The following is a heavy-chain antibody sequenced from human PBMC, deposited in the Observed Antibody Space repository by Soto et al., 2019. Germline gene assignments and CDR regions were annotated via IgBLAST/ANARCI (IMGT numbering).Heavy chain of an antibody. J-gene: IGHJ4*02. CDR3: ASSMGRGGNDY. CDR2: IKTDGSEK. V-gene: IGHV3-7*05. CDR1: GFTFSDYW. D-gene: IGHD3-10*01. Sequence: EVQLVESGGGLVQPGGSLRLSCAASGFTFSDYWMSWVRQAPGKGLECVANIKTDGSEKYYVDPVKGRFTISRDNAKKSLYLQMNSLRAEDTAVYYCASSMGRGGNDYWGQGTLVPVSS.